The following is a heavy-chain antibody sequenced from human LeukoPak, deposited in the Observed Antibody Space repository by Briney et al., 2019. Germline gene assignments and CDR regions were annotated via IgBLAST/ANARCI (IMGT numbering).Heavy chain of an antibody. Sequence: PSETLSLTCTVSGGSISSSSYYWGWIRQPPGKGLEWIGGIYYSGSTYYNPSLKSRVIISVYTSKNQFSLKLSSVTAADTAVYYCARHDDKSIAARPPDYWGQGTLVTVSS. CDR3: ARHDDKSIAARPPDY. CDR2: IYYSGST. CDR1: GGSISSSSYY. J-gene: IGHJ4*02. D-gene: IGHD6-6*01. V-gene: IGHV4-39*01.